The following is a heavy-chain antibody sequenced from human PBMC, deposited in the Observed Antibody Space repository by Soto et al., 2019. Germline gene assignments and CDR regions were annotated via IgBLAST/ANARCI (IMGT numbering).Heavy chain of an antibody. V-gene: IGHV3-23*01. Sequence: PGGSMGLSCAASGFTFSSYAMSWVRQAPGKGLEWVSAISGSGGSTYYADSVKGRFTISRDNSKNTLYLQMNSLRAEDTAVYDCGKGHWFDAFDILGKGTMVTVSS. D-gene: IGHD3-10*01. J-gene: IGHJ3*02. CDR3: GKGHWFDAFDI. CDR1: GFTFSSYA. CDR2: ISGSGGST.